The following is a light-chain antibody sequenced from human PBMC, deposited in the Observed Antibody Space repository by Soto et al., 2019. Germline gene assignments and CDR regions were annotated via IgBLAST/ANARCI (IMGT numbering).Light chain of an antibody. CDR2: GAS. CDR1: QSVSRN. Sequence: EIVMTQSPATLSVSPGERATLSCRASQSVSRNLAWYQQKPGQPPRLLIHGASTRATGIPARFSGSVSGTEFTLTISSLQSEDFAVYYCQQYNNWPYTFGQGTKLEIK. J-gene: IGKJ2*01. CDR3: QQYNNWPYT. V-gene: IGKV3-15*01.